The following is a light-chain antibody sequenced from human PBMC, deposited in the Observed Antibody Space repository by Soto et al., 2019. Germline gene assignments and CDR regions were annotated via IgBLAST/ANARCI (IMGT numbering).Light chain of an antibody. CDR2: AAS. Sequence: DIRMTQSPPSLSAFVGDKVTITCRASHDIDNFLAWYHQKPGEVPNLLIYAASTLESGASSRFSGSGAGTVFTLTISSLQPEDVGSYYCQRYDSVPRTFGQGTKVEVK. V-gene: IGKV1-27*01. J-gene: IGKJ1*01. CDR3: QRYDSVPRT. CDR1: HDIDNF.